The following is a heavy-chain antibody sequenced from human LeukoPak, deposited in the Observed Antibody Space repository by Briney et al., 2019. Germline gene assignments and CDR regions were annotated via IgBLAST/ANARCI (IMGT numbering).Heavy chain of an antibody. Sequence: SETLSLTCTVSGDSTSSFSWSWIRQSPGKRLEWIGYLYYSGTANYNPSLRSRVTISSDTSKNQFSLKVTSVTAADTAVYYCARHSRYGLYYFDYWGQGTPVTVSS. J-gene: IGHJ4*02. CDR2: LYYSGTA. CDR3: ARHSRYGLYYFDY. D-gene: IGHD5-18*01. CDR1: GDSTSSFS. V-gene: IGHV4-59*08.